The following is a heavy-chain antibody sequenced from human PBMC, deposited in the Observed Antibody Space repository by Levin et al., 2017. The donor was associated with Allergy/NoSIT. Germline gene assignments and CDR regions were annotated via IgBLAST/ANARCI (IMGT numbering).Heavy chain of an antibody. Sequence: TSETLSLTCTVSGGSISGSDYYWSWIRQPPGKGLEWIGYIFYSGGTYYNMTLKSRLTISLDTSKNQFSLRLNSLTSADTAVYYCARTDRWKGVEYWGQGTLVAVSS. CDR2: IFYSGGT. J-gene: IGHJ4*02. CDR1: GGSISGSDYY. V-gene: IGHV4-30-4*01. D-gene: IGHD5-24*01. CDR3: ARTDRWKGVEY.